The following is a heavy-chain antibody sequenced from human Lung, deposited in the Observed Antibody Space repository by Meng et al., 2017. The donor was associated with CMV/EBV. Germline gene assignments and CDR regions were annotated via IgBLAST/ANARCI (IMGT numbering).Heavy chain of an antibody. CDR3: ARARSPTHFDY. Sequence: GESLKISCTASGFTFSTYDFHWVRQPAGKGLEWVSSIGTVGDTYSIGSVKGRFIISREDAKNSVYLQMNGLRDGDTGLYYCARARSPTHFDYWGQGELVTVSS. CDR2: IGTVGDT. V-gene: IGHV3-13*01. J-gene: IGHJ4*02. CDR1: GFTFSTYD.